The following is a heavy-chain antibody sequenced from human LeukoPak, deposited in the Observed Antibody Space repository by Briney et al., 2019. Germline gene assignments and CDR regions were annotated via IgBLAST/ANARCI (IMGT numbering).Heavy chain of an antibody. Sequence: PGGSLRLSCTASGFTFNGYSMNWVRQAPGKGLEWVSYISSSGSTIYYADSVKGQFTISRDNAMNSLYLQMNSLRAEDTAVYYCARRLATKGVDIWGQGTMVTVSS. D-gene: IGHD5-12*01. CDR3: ARRLATKGVDI. V-gene: IGHV3-48*01. J-gene: IGHJ3*02. CDR2: ISSSGSTI. CDR1: GFTFNGYS.